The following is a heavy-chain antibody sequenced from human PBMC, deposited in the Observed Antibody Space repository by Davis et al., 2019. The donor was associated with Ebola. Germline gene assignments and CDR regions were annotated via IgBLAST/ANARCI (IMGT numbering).Heavy chain of an antibody. CDR3: ARDDDSSSWYRAFDI. J-gene: IGHJ3*02. CDR1: GFTFSSYG. CDR2: IRYDGSNK. V-gene: IGHV3-30*02. Sequence: PGGSLRLSCAASGFTFSSYGMHWVRQAPGKGLEWVAFIRYDGSNKYYADSVKGRFTISRDNSKNTLYLQMNSLRAEDTAVYYCARDDDSSSWYRAFDIWGQGTMVTVSS. D-gene: IGHD6-13*01.